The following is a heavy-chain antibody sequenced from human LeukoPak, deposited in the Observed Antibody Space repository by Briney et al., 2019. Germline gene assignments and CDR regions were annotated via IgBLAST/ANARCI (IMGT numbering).Heavy chain of an antibody. CDR1: GFTFSSYA. D-gene: IGHD4-17*01. V-gene: IGHV3-30-3*01. CDR2: ISYDGSNK. J-gene: IGHJ4*02. Sequence: PGRSLRLSCAASGFTFSSYAMHWVRQAPGKGLEWVAVISYDGSNKYYADSVKGRFTISRDNSKNTLYLQMNSLRAEDTAVYYCARDSNGDFDYWGQGTLVTVSS. CDR3: ARDSNGDFDY.